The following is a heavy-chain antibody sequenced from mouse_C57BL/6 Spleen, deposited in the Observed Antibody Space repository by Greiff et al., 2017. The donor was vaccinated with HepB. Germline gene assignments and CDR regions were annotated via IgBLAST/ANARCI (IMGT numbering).Heavy chain of an antibody. CDR2: INPSSGYT. Sequence: QVQLKESGAELAKPGASVKLSCKASGYTFTSYWMHWVKQRPGQGLEWIGYINPSSGYTKYNQKFKDKATLTADKSSSTAYMQLSSLTYEDSAVYYCARPYDYDEEGFAYWGQGTLVTVSA. V-gene: IGHV1-7*01. J-gene: IGHJ3*01. D-gene: IGHD2-4*01. CDR3: ARPYDYDEEGFAY. CDR1: GYTFTSYW.